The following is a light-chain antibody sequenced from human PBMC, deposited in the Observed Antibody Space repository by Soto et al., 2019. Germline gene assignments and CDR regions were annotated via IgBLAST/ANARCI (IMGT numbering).Light chain of an antibody. CDR2: GAS. J-gene: IGKJ2*01. CDR3: QQYGSSHT. V-gene: IGKV3-20*01. CDR1: QSVSSSY. Sequence: EIVLTQSPGTLSLSPGERATLSCRASQSVSSSYLAWYQQKPGQAPRLLIYGASSRATGIPDRFSGSGSGTDFTLIIARLDPEDFAVYYCQQYGSSHTFGQGTKLEIK.